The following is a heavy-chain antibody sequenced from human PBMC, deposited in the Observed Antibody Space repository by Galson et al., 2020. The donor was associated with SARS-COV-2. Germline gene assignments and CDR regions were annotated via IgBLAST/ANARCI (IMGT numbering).Heavy chain of an antibody. D-gene: IGHD5-12*01. Sequence: GGSLRLSCAASGFTFNIYAMSWVHQAPGKGLEWVSTIAGGGSGTYYADSVKGRFTISRDNSKNTLYLQMNSLRVEDTAVYYCAKASIKDGSNYDYWGQGTLVTVSS. V-gene: IGHV3-23*01. J-gene: IGHJ4*02. CDR2: IAGGGSGT. CDR1: GFTFNIYA. CDR3: AKASIKDGSNYDY.